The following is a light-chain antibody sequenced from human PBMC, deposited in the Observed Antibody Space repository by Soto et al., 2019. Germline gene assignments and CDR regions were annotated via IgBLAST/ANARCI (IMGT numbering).Light chain of an antibody. CDR3: CSDAGSSTSMWV. V-gene: IGLV2-23*01. Sequence: QSALTQPASVSGSPGQSITISCTGTSSDVGSYNLVSWYQQHPGKAPKLMIYEGSKRPSGVSNRFSGSKSGNTASLTISGLQAEDEADYYCCSDAGSSTSMWVFGGGTKLTVL. J-gene: IGLJ2*01. CDR2: EGS. CDR1: SSDVGSYNL.